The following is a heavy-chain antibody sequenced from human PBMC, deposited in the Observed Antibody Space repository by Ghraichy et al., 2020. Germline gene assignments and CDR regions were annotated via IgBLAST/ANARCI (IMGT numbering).Heavy chain of an antibody. J-gene: IGHJ4*02. D-gene: IGHD6-19*01. Sequence: GGSLRLSCAASGFTFSSYGMHWVRQAPGKGLEWVAVISYDGSNKYYADSVKGRFTISRDNSKNTLYLQMNSLRAEDTAVYYCAKLSLTAVADPGGYWGQGTLVTVSS. CDR2: ISYDGSNK. V-gene: IGHV3-30*18. CDR1: GFTFSSYG. CDR3: AKLSLTAVADPGGY.